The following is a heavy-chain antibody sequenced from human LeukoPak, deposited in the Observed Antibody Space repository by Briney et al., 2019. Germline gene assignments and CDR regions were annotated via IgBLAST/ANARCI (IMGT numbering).Heavy chain of an antibody. J-gene: IGHJ4*02. CDR1: GFTFSSYW. Sequence: PGGSLRLSCAASGFTFSSYWMHWVRQAPGKGLVWVSRINSDGSSTSYADSVKGRFTISRDNAKNSLYLQMNSLRAEDTAVYYCARGWCSGGSCYYPYFDYWGQGTLVTVSS. CDR2: INSDGSST. V-gene: IGHV3-74*01. D-gene: IGHD2-15*01. CDR3: ARGWCSGGSCYYPYFDY.